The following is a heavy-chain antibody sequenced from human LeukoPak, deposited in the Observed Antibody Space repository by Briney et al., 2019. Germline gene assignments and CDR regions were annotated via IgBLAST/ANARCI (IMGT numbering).Heavy chain of an antibody. CDR2: LYSGGST. J-gene: IGHJ5*01. V-gene: IGHV3-66*02. CDR1: GFPVTSYY. Sequence: GGSLRLSCAASGFPVTSYYMNWVRQAPGKGLEWVSILYSGGSTYYADSVKGRFTISRDNSQNTLYLQMNSLREEDTGAYYCARADVIAIFDSWGQGTLVTVSS. CDR3: ARADVIAIFDS. D-gene: IGHD2-21*01.